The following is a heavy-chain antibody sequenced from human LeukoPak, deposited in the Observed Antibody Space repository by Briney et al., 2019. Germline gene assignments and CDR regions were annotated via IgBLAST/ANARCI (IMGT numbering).Heavy chain of an antibody. J-gene: IGHJ3*02. D-gene: IGHD1-14*01. CDR3: ARVQTWNHYAFDI. Sequence: SETLSLTCAVYGGSFSGYYWSWIRQPPGKGLEWIGEINHSGSTNYNPSLKSRVTISVDTSKNQFSLKLSSVTAADTAVYYCARVQTWNHYAFDIWGQGTMVTVS. V-gene: IGHV4-34*01. CDR1: GGSFSGYY. CDR2: INHSGST.